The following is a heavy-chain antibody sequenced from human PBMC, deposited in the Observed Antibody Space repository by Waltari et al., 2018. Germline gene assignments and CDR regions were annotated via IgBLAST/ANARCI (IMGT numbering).Heavy chain of an antibody. CDR1: GFPFNTSW. V-gene: IGHV3-74*01. J-gene: IGHJ4*02. Sequence: EVQLVESGGDLVQPGVSLRLSCAASGFPFNTSWRHWVRQATGKGLVWVSRTKSDGSSTTYADSVKGRFTISRDNAKNTVYLQMNSLRAEDTAVYYCASETFDYWGQGTLVTVSS. CDR3: ASETFDY. CDR2: TKSDGSST.